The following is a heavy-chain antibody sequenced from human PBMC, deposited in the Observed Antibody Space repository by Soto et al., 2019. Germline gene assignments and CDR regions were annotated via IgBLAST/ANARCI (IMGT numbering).Heavy chain of an antibody. V-gene: IGHV4-61*01. D-gene: IGHD4-17*01. CDR1: GGSVSSGSYY. Sequence: QVQLQESGPGLVKPSETLSLTCTVSGGSVSSGSYYWGWIRQPPGKGLEWIGYIYYSGSTNYNPSLNSRVTRSVDTSKNQCSLKLSSVTAADTAVYYCERDWGRCDYTPLLATTNYDYYGMDVWGQGTTVTVSS. CDR3: ERDWGRCDYTPLLATTNYDYYGMDV. J-gene: IGHJ6*02. CDR2: IYYSGST.